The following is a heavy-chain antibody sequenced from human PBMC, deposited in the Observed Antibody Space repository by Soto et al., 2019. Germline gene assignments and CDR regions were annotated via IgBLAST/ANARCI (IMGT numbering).Heavy chain of an antibody. CDR1: GGSISSGGYY. V-gene: IGHV4-31*03. J-gene: IGHJ4*02. CDR3: ARQKRGSYYFDY. CDR2: IYYSGST. Sequence: QVQLRESGPGLVKPSQTLSLICTVSGGSISSGGYYWNWIRQHPGKGLEWIGYIYYSGSTYYNPSLKSRVTISVDTSKNQFSLKLSSVTAADTAVYYCARQKRGSYYFDYWGQGTLVTVSS. D-gene: IGHD1-1*01.